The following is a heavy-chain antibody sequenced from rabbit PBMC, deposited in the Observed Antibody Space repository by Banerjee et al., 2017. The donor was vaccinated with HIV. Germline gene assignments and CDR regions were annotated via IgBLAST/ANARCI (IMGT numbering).Heavy chain of an antibody. Sequence: EESGGDLVKPEGSLTLTCTASGFSFSGVYWICWVRQAPGKGLEWIACIYVGSSGSTYYASWAKGRFTISKTSSTTVTLQMTSLTAADTATYFCVRSYGTYVYDAFDLWGPGTLVTVS. CDR3: VRSYGTYVYDAFDL. CDR2: IYVGSSGST. D-gene: IGHD6-1*01. CDR1: GFSFSGVYW. V-gene: IGHV1S45*01. J-gene: IGHJ2*01.